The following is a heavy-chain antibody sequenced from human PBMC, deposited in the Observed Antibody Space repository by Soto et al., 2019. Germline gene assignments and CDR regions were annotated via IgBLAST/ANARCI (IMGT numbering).Heavy chain of an antibody. Sequence: PGGSLRLSCAASGFTFSSYSMNWVRQAPGKGLEWISYISSSGNTIYNADSVKGRFTISRDNAKNSLYLQMNSLRDEDTAVYYCATGPSGAFDIWAQGTMVTVSS. J-gene: IGHJ3*02. CDR3: ATGPSGAFDI. V-gene: IGHV3-48*02. D-gene: IGHD3-10*01. CDR2: ISSSGNTI. CDR1: GFTFSSYS.